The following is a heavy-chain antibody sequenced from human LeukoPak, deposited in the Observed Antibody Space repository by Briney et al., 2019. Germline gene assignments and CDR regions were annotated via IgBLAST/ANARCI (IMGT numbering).Heavy chain of an antibody. J-gene: IGHJ6*02. V-gene: IGHV1-2*02. CDR1: GYTFAAYY. D-gene: IGHD2-21*01. Sequence: ASVKVSCRTSGYTFAAYYIHWVRQAPGQGLEWMGRVNPNGGGTNYAQKFKDRLTMTRDTSISTAYMELSSLESDDTAVYFCAREGVGGAYAMDVWGQGTTVTVSS. CDR3: AREGVGGAYAMDV. CDR2: VNPNGGGT.